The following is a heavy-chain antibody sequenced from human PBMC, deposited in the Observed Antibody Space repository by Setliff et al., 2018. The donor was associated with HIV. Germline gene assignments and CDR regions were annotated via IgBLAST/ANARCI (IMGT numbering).Heavy chain of an antibody. CDR3: ARDRDIVVVPASPQGYYYYMDV. CDR1: GGSISSGNYY. Sequence: SETLSLTCTVSGGSISSGNYYWSWIRQPAGKGLEWIGRIYSSGSTNYNPSLKRPVTISINTSKNQFSLKLSSVTAADTAVYYCARDRDIVVVPASPQGYYYYMDVWGKGTTVT. CDR2: IYSSGST. V-gene: IGHV4-61*02. D-gene: IGHD2-2*01. J-gene: IGHJ6*03.